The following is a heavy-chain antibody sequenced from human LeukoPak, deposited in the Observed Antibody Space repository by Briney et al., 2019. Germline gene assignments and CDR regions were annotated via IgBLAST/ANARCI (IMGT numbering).Heavy chain of an antibody. CDR3: ARIGTSFGYYDFWSGTLRYGMDV. D-gene: IGHD3-3*01. Sequence: ASVKVSCKASGYTFTSYGISWVRQAPGQGLEWMGWISAHNGNTNYAQKLQGRVTMTTDTSTSTAYMELRSLRSDDTAVYYCARIGTSFGYYDFWSGTLRYGMDVWGQGTTVTVSS. V-gene: IGHV1-18*01. CDR1: GYTFTSYG. J-gene: IGHJ6*02. CDR2: ISAHNGNT.